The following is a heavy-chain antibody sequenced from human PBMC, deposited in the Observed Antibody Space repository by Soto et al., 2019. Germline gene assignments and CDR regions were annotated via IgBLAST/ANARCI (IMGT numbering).Heavy chain of an antibody. J-gene: IGHJ4*02. Sequence: SETLSLTCTVSGGSISSSSYYWGWIRQPPGKGLEWIGSIYYSGSTYYNPSLKSRVTISVDTSKNQFSLKLSSVTAADTAVYYCARRSRWELPYYFDYWGQGTLVTVSS. D-gene: IGHD1-26*01. V-gene: IGHV4-39*01. CDR1: GGSISSSSYY. CDR3: ARRSRWELPYYFDY. CDR2: IYYSGST.